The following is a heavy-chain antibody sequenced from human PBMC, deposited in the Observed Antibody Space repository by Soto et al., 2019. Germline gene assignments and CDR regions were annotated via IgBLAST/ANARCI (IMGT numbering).Heavy chain of an antibody. CDR2: ISSSISYI. V-gene: IGHV3-21*01. J-gene: IGHJ6*03. CDR3: AREVGDYYYYMDV. Sequence: GGSLRLSCAASGFPFRTYAMNWVRQAPGKGLEWVSSISSSISYIYYADSVKGRFTISRDNAKNSLYLQMNSLRAEDTAVYYCAREVGDYYYYMDVWGKGTTVTVSS. D-gene: IGHD2-2*01. CDR1: GFPFRTYA.